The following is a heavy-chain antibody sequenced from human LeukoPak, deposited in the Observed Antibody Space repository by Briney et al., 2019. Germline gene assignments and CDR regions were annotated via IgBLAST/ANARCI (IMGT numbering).Heavy chain of an antibody. CDR3: AKETVVVPAADFDY. CDR1: GGSISSYY. CDR2: IYYSGST. V-gene: IGHV4-59*01. D-gene: IGHD2-2*01. Sequence: SETLSLTCTVSGGSISSYYWSWIRQPPGKGLEWIGYIYYSGSTNYNPSLKSRVTISVDTPKNQFSLKLSSVTAADTAVYYCAKETVVVPAADFDYWGQGTLVTVSS. J-gene: IGHJ4*02.